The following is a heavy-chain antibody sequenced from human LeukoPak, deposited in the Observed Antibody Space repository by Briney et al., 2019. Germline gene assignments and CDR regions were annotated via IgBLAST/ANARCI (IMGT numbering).Heavy chain of an antibody. D-gene: IGHD3-3*01. Sequence: PSETLSLTCAVYGGSFSGYYWSWIRQPPGKGLEWIGEINHSGSTNYNPSLKSRVTISVDTSKNQFSLKLSSVTAADTAVYYCARGGFLEWLLPFDYWGQGTLVTVSS. CDR2: INHSGST. J-gene: IGHJ4*02. CDR3: ARGGFLEWLLPFDY. CDR1: GGSFSGYY. V-gene: IGHV4-34*01.